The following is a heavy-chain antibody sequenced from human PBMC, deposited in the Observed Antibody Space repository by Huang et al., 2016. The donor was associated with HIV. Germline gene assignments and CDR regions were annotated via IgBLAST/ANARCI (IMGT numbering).Heavy chain of an antibody. J-gene: IGHJ4*02. CDR3: ARRGFNTGSSPDS. CDR1: GYSFTNYW. Sequence: EVQLVQSGPEVKKPGESLKISCRVSGYSFTNYWIGWVRQRPGKGLDWMASIYPGDSDAAYNPSFRGQVTISADKAINTAHLQWDSLKTSDSAIYYCARRGFNTGSSPDSWGQGTLVTVSS. V-gene: IGHV5-51*01. D-gene: IGHD1-26*01. CDR2: IYPGDSDA.